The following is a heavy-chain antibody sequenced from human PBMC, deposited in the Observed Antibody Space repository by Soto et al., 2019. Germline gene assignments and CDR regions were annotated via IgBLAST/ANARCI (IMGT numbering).Heavy chain of an antibody. J-gene: IGHJ2*01. CDR3: TRFNWYFDL. CDR2: IYYSGST. V-gene: IGHV4-59*08. CDR1: GGSISSYY. Sequence: PSETLSLTCTVSGGSISSYYWSWIRQPPGKGLEWIGYIYYSGSTNYNPSLKSRVTISVDTSKNQFSLKLSSVTAADTAVYYCTRFNWYFDLWGRGTLVTVSS.